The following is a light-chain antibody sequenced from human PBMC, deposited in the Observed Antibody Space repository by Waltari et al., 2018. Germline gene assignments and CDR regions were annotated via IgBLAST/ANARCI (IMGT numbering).Light chain of an antibody. Sequence: QSARTKPDSVSGSPGQSISISCTVPSSDVGGYIYFSWYQQHPGRAPKFMIYDVNKRPSGFSDRFSGSKSVNTASLTISGLQAEDEADYYCNSFRSSSTFLYVLGTGTRVTVL. J-gene: IGLJ1*01. CDR2: DVN. CDR3: NSFRSSSTFLYV. V-gene: IGLV2-14*03. CDR1: SSDVGGYIY.